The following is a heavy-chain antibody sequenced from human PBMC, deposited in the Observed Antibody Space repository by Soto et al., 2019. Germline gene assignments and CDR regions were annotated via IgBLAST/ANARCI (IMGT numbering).Heavy chain of an antibody. V-gene: IGHV1-69*01. CDR1: GGTFSSYA. CDR2: IIPIFGTA. D-gene: IGHD3-22*01. CDR3: ARGNPYDSSGYYPYYGMDV. Sequence: QVQLVQSGAEVKKPGSSVKVSCKASGGTFSSYAISWVRQAPGQGLAWMGGIIPIFGTANYAQKFQGRVTITADESTSTAYMELSSLRSEDTAVYYCARGNPYDSSGYYPYYGMDVWGQGTTVTVSS. J-gene: IGHJ6*02.